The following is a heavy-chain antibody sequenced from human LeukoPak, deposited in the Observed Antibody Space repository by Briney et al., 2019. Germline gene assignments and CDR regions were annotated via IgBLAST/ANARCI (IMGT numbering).Heavy chain of an antibody. CDR2: INHSGST. CDR3: ARSGHRGSSWVPYYYYYGVDV. Sequence: SETLSLTCAVYGGSFSGYYWSWIRQPPGKGLEWIGEINHSGSTNYNPSLKSRVTISVDTSKNQFSLKLSSVTAADTAVYYCARSGHRGSSWVPYYYYYGVDVWGQGTTVTVSS. D-gene: IGHD6-13*01. V-gene: IGHV4-34*01. J-gene: IGHJ6*02. CDR1: GGSFSGYY.